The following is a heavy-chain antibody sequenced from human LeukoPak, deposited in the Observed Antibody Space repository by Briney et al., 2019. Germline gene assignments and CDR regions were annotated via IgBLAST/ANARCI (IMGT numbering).Heavy chain of an antibody. CDR2: INFSGST. CDR1: GGTISSYY. J-gene: IGHJ4*02. CDR3: ASSLMGVPYYFDY. Sequence: PSETLPLTCSVSGGTISSYYWSWIRQPPGKGLERKWSINFSGSTNYNPSLKSRVTISVDTSKNQFSLKLSSVTAADTAVYYCASSLMGVPYYFDYWGQGTLVTVSS. D-gene: IGHD1-26*01. V-gene: IGHV4-59*01.